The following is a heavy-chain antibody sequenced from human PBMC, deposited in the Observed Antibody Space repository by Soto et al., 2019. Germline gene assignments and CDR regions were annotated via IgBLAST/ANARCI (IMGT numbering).Heavy chain of an antibody. J-gene: IGHJ4*02. V-gene: IGHV4-30-4*01. D-gene: IGHD2-15*01. CDR3: AREKCYISSPKNFDY. Sequence: SETLSLTCTVSGASISSGDYFWSWIRQSPGKGLEWIGYIYDSGSSYYNPSLKSRVTMSVDTSKNQFSLKLRSVTAADTAVYYCAREKCYISSPKNFDYWGQGTLVTVSS. CDR2: IYDSGSS. CDR1: GASISSGDYF.